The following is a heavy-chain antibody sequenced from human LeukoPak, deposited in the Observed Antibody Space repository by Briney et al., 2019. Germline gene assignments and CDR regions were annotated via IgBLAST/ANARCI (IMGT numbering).Heavy chain of an antibody. Sequence: SETLSLTCAVSGGSISSGGYSWSWIRQPPGKGLEWIGYIYHSGSTYYNPSLKSRVTISVDRSKSQFSLKLSSVTAADTAVYYCARIVVVAATRWFDPWGQGTLVTVSS. CDR2: IYHSGST. D-gene: IGHD2-15*01. CDR1: GGSISSGGYS. J-gene: IGHJ5*02. CDR3: ARIVVVAATRWFDP. V-gene: IGHV4-30-2*01.